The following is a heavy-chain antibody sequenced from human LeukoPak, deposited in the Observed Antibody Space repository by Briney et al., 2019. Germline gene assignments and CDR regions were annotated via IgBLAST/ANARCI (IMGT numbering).Heavy chain of an antibody. V-gene: IGHV3-21*01. D-gene: IGHD3-10*01. Sequence: PGGSLRLSCAASGFTFSSYSMNWVRQAPGKGLEWVSSIGTSSSYINYADSVKGRFTISRDNSKNTLYLQMNSLRAEDTAVYYCARVGSGSSYRPFDYWGQGTLVTVSS. CDR3: ARVGSGSSYRPFDY. J-gene: IGHJ4*02. CDR2: IGTSSSYI. CDR1: GFTFSSYS.